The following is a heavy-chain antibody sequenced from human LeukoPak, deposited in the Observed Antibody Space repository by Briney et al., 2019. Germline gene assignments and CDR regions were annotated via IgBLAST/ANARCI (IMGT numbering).Heavy chain of an antibody. J-gene: IGHJ5*02. CDR1: GFTFSSYG. D-gene: IGHD2-2*01. CDR2: ISGSGGNT. Sequence: GGTLRLSCAASGFTFSSYGMSWVRQAPGKGLEWVSGISGSGGNTYYADSVKGRFTISRDNSKNTLYLQMNSLRAEDTAVYYCAKDRPSEYVLWFDPWGQGTLVTVSS. V-gene: IGHV3-23*01. CDR3: AKDRPSEYVLWFDP.